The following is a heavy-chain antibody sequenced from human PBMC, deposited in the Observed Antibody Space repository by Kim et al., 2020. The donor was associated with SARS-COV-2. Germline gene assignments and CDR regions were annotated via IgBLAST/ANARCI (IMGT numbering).Heavy chain of an antibody. V-gene: IGHV4-30-2*04. D-gene: IGHD2-21*01. Sequence: FYTPSLKSRVIMSLDTSKNQFSLKLSSVTVADKAFYYCARVVGGLGIDYWGQGTLVTVSS. CDR3: ARVVGGLGIDY. J-gene: IGHJ4*02.